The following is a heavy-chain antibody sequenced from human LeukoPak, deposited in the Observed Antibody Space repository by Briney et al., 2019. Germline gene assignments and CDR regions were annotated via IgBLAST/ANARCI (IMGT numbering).Heavy chain of an antibody. D-gene: IGHD5-24*01. CDR3: ARDFHGFSDGYNCDY. CDR1: GFTFSKAW. CDR2: IKSKADDGTT. V-gene: IGHV3-15*01. Sequence: PGGSLRLSCAASGFTFSKAWMSWVRQAPGKGLEWVGRIKSKADDGTTDYAAPMKGRFSISRDDSKTTLYLQMTSLKTEDTAVYYCARDFHGFSDGYNCDYWGQGTLVTVSS. J-gene: IGHJ4*02.